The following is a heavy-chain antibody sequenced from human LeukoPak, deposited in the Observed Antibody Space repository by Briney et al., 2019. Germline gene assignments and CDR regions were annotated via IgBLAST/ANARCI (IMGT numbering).Heavy chain of an antibody. V-gene: IGHV5-51*01. CDR3: ARGGRYFSSTSCYTGLNYYYGMDV. D-gene: IGHD2-2*02. CDR2: IFPGEFAY. Sequence: GESLEISCKGSGYSFTSSWIGWVGQMPGKGLEWMGIIFPGEFAYSYSTSFQGQVTISGDKSISTAYLQWSSLKATDTAMYYCARGGRYFSSTSCYTGLNYYYGMDVWGQGTTVTVSS. J-gene: IGHJ6*02. CDR1: GYSFTSSW.